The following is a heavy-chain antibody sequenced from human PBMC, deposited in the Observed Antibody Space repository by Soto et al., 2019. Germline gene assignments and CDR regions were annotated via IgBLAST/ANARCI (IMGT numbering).Heavy chain of an antibody. Sequence: QITLKESGPPLVKPTQTLTLTCTFSGFSLSTSGVGVGWIRQPPGKALEWLALIYWDDDKRYSPSLKSRLTITKDTSKNQVVLTMTNMDPVDTATYYCAHSGGSWYSPNWFDPWGQGTLVTVSS. J-gene: IGHJ5*02. CDR1: GFSLSTSGVG. CDR2: IYWDDDK. D-gene: IGHD6-13*01. V-gene: IGHV2-5*02. CDR3: AHSGGSWYSPNWFDP.